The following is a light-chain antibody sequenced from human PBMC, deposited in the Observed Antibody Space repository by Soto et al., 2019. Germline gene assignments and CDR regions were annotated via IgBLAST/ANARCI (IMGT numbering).Light chain of an antibody. CDR3: QHFGT. V-gene: IGKV1-5*03. CDR1: QSISSW. CDR2: KAS. Sequence: DIQMTQSPSTLSASVGDRVTITCRASQSISSWLAWYQQKPGKAPKLLIYKASSLESGVPSRFSGSGSGTEFTLTNSSLQPDDFATDYCQHFGTFGQGTKVEIK. J-gene: IGKJ1*01.